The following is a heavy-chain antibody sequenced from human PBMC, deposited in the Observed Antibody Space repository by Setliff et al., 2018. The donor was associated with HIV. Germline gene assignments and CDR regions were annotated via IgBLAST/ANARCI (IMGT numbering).Heavy chain of an antibody. J-gene: IGHJ4*02. V-gene: IGHV3-49*04. D-gene: IGHD7-27*01. Sequence: PGGSLRLSCAASGFTFGDYALSWVRQAPGKGLEWVGFIRSKAYGGTTEYAASLKGRFTISRDDSKSIAYLQMNSLKTEDTAVYFCTRDRLGIFRFLDSWGQGTLVTVSS. CDR2: IRSKAYGGTT. CDR1: GFTFGDYA. CDR3: TRDRLGIFRFLDS.